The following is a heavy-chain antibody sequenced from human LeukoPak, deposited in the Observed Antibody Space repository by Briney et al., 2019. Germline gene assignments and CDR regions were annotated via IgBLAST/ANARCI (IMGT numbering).Heavy chain of an antibody. CDR3: ARGRVFGSYVGWSDP. D-gene: IGHD1-26*01. J-gene: IGHJ5*02. V-gene: IGHV3-30*03. CDR1: GFTFSSYG. CDR2: ISYDGSNK. Sequence: GGSLRLSCAASGFTFSSYGMHWVRQAPGKGLEWVAVISYDGSNKYYADSVKGRFTISRDNSKNTLYLQMNSLRAEDTAVYYCARGRVFGSYVGWSDPWGQGTLVTVSS.